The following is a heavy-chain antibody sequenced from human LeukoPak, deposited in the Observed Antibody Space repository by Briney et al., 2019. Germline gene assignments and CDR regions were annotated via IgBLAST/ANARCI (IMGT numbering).Heavy chain of an antibody. CDR1: GGSISSYY. Sequence: SETLSLTCTVSGGSISSYYWSWIRQPPGKGLEWIGYIYYSGSTNYNPSLKSRVTISVHTSKNQFSLKLSSVTAADTAVYYCARAGRWEGRPHAFDIWGQGKMVTVSS. D-gene: IGHD1-26*01. CDR3: ARAGRWEGRPHAFDI. V-gene: IGHV4-59*01. J-gene: IGHJ3*02. CDR2: IYYSGST.